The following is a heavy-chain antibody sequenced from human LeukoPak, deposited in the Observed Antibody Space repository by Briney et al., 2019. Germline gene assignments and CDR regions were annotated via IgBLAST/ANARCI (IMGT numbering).Heavy chain of an antibody. CDR3: ARRHNYYYYMDV. V-gene: IGHV3-64*02. CDR1: GFTFSSYA. CDR2: ISSNGVNT. Sequence: PGGSLRLSCAASGFTFSSYAMHWVRQAPGKAPEYVSAISSNGVNTYYAESVRGRFTISRDNSKNTLYLQMGSLRSEGMAVYYCARRHNYYYYMDVWGKGTTVTVSS. J-gene: IGHJ6*03.